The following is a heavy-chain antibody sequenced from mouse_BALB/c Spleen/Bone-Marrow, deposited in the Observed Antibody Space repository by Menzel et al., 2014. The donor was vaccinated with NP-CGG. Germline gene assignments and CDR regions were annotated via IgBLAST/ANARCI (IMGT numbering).Heavy chain of an antibody. CDR3: ARSLYGSDWYFDV. Sequence: VQLQQSGPELVKPGASVKMSCKASGYTFTSYVVHWVKQKPGQGLEWIGNINPYNDDTMYNEKFKGKATLTSDKSSSTASMELSSLTSEDSAVYYCARSLYGSDWYFDVWGAGTTVTVSS. V-gene: IGHV1-14*01. D-gene: IGHD2-2*01. J-gene: IGHJ1*01. CDR2: INPYNDDT. CDR1: GYTFTSYV.